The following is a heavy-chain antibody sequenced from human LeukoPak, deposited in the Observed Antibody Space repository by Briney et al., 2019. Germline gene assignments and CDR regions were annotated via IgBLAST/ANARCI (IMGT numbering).Heavy chain of an antibody. CDR3: ARRGRAARKYGGYEYWYFDY. CDR2: ISNSGST. D-gene: IGHD5-12*01. Sequence: SETLSLTCTVSGGSMSHYYWSWVRQTPGKGLEYIGYISNSGSTDHNPPLKSRVTISLGTSKNRLSLKLSSVTAADTAVYYCARRGRAARKYGGYEYWYFDYWGQGTLVTVSS. V-gene: IGHV4-59*08. CDR1: GGSMSHYY. J-gene: IGHJ4*02.